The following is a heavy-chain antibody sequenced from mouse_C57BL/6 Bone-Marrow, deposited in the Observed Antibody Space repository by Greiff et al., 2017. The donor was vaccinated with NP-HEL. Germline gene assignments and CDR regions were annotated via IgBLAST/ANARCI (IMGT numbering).Heavy chain of an antibody. J-gene: IGHJ4*01. CDR1: GYSITSGYY. CDR2: ISYDGSN. Sequence: ASQSLSLTCSVTGYSITSGYYWNWIRQFPGNKLEWMGYISYDGSNNYNPSLKNRISITRDTSKNQFFLKLNSVTTEDTATYYCASDLDYYAMDYWGQGTSVTVSS. V-gene: IGHV3-6*01. CDR3: ASDLDYYAMDY.